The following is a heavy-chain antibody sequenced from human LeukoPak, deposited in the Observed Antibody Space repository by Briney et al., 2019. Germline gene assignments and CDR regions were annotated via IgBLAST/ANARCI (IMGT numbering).Heavy chain of an antibody. D-gene: IGHD5-18*01. CDR3: AKFRGYSYGPIGY. V-gene: IGHV3-23*01. Sequence: HPGGSLRLSCAASGFTFSNYAMSWVRQAPGKGLEWVSAISGSDGSTNYADSVKGRFTISRDNSKNTLYLQMNSLRAEDTAVYYCAKFRGYSYGPIGYWGQGTLVTVSS. J-gene: IGHJ4*02. CDR2: ISGSDGST. CDR1: GFTFSNYA.